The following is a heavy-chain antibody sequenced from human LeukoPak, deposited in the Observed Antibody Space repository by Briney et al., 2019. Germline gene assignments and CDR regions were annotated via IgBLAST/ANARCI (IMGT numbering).Heavy chain of an antibody. CDR2: ISAYNGNT. V-gene: IGHV1-18*01. CDR1: GYTFTSYG. CDR3: ARDLGVARDFDY. Sequence: ASVKVSCKASGYTFTSYGISWVRQAPGQGLEWMGWISAYNGNTNYAQKLQGRVTMTTDTSTSTVYMELRSLRSDDTAVYYCARDLGVARDFDYWGQGTLVTVSS. J-gene: IGHJ4*02. D-gene: IGHD3-3*01.